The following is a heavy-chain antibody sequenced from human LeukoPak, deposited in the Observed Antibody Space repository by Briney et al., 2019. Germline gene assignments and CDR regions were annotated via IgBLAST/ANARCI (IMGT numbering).Heavy chain of an antibody. Sequence: ASVKVSCKGSGYTFSSYGISWVRQAPGQGLEWMGWISTYNGNTNYAQKLQGRVTMTTDTSTSTAYMELRSLRSDDTAVYYCAREGYSSSSEVYFDYWGQGTLVTVSS. V-gene: IGHV1-18*01. D-gene: IGHD6-6*01. CDR3: AREGYSSSSEVYFDY. J-gene: IGHJ4*02. CDR2: ISTYNGNT. CDR1: GYTFSSYG.